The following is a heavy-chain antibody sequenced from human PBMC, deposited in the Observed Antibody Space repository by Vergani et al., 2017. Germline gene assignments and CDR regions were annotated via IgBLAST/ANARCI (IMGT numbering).Heavy chain of an antibody. V-gene: IGHV3-30*18. Sequence: QVQLVESGGGVVQPGRSLRLSCAASGFTFSSYGMHWVRQAPGKGLEWVAVISYDGSNKYYADSVKGRFTISRDNSKNTLYLQMNSLRAEDTAVYYCAKGDRGYSGYDYIHYYYGMDVWGQGP. CDR1: GFTFSSYG. D-gene: IGHD5-12*01. J-gene: IGHJ6*02. CDR2: ISYDGSNK. CDR3: AKGDRGYSGYDYIHYYYGMDV.